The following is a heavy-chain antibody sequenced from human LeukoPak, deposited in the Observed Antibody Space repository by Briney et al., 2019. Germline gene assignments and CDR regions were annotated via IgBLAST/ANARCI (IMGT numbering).Heavy chain of an antibody. CDR1: GGSISSYY. J-gene: IGHJ4*02. CDR3: ARGGYYASGTYYIPYYFDS. Sequence: PSETLSLTCTVSGGSISSYYWSWIRQPPGKGLEWIAYIYNTGSTHYNPSLKSRVTISVHTSKNLLSLRLNSVTAADTAVYYCARGGYYASGTYYIPYYFDSWGQGTLVTVSS. V-gene: IGHV4-59*01. CDR2: IYNTGST. D-gene: IGHD3-10*01.